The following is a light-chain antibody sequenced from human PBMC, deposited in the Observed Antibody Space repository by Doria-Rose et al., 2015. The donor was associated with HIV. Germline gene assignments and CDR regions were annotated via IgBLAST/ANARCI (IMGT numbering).Light chain of an antibody. Sequence: IRLTQSPSSLSASVGDRVTITCRASQRISSFLNGYQQKPGKAPKLLTYAASSLQSGVPSRFSGSGSGTDFTLTISSLKPEDFAAYDCQKSCRTPSPFGQGTKREIK. J-gene: IGKJ2*01. CDR3: QKSCRTPSP. CDR2: AAS. CDR1: QRISSF. V-gene: IGKV1-39*01.